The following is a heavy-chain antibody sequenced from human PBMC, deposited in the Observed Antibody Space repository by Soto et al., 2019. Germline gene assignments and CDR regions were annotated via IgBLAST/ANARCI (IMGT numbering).Heavy chain of an antibody. V-gene: IGHV4-34*01. Sequence: SETLSLTCAVYGGSFSGYYWSWIRQPPGKGLEWLGEINHSGSTNYYPSPKSRVTISVDTTKNEFSLKRSLVHAADAAVYYCARVPGWGNWFDPWGQGTLVTVSS. CDR1: GGSFSGYY. CDR3: ARVPGWGNWFDP. D-gene: IGHD3-16*01. J-gene: IGHJ5*02. CDR2: INHSGST.